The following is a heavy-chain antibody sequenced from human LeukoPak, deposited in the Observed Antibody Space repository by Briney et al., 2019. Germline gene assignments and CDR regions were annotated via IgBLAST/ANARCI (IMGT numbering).Heavy chain of an antibody. CDR2: WEN. V-gene: IGHV4-61*01. CDR1: GASVSSGPYY. Sequence: PSETLSLTCTVSGASVSSGPYYWSWIRQPPGEGLEWIGWENNYNVSLKSRVIISVDRSKNQFSLTFISVTAADTAVYFCARETAERYRGSYFDYWGQGALVTVPS. J-gene: IGHJ4*02. D-gene: IGHD1-26*01. CDR3: ARETAERYRGSYFDY.